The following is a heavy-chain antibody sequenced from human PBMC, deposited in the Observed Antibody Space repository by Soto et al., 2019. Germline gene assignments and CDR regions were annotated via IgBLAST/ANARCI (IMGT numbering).Heavy chain of an antibody. J-gene: IGHJ4*02. V-gene: IGHV3-23*01. CDR2: ISGSGGST. CDR3: AKDVWQWLVKGMGYYFDY. CDR1: GFTFSSYA. Sequence: PGGSLRLSCAASGFTFSSYAMSWVRQAPGKGLEWVSAISGSGGSTYYADSVKGRFTISRDYSKNTLYLQMNSLRAEDTAVYYCAKDVWQWLVKGMGYYFDYWGQGTLVTVSS. D-gene: IGHD6-19*01.